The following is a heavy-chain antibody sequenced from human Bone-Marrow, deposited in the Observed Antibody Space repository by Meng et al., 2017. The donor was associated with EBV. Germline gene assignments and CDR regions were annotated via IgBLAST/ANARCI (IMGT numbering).Heavy chain of an antibody. D-gene: IGHD3-22*01. J-gene: IGHJ4*02. CDR1: GHTFTTYD. V-gene: IGHV1-18*01. Sequence: VQLVQSEAGVKKHGASVKYSCKTSGHTFTTYDIQWVRQAPGQGLEWIGWISHYAQKLQGRVTMTTDTSTSTAYMELRSLRSDDTAVYYCARGKYYDNGGYSRSKYYFDFWGQGNLVTVSS. CDR3: ARGKYYDNGGYSRSKYYFDF. CDR2: IS.